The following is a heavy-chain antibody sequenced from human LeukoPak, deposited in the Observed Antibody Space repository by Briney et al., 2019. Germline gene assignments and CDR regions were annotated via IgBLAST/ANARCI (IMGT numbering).Heavy chain of an antibody. CDR1: GGTFSSYT. J-gene: IGHJ4*02. Sequence: SVKVSCKSSGGTFSSYTITWVRQAPGQGLECMGRIIPIFGTANYAQRFQGRVTITTDESTSTAYMELSSLRSEDTAVYYCARSLCLGNSSRCPSDYWGQGTLVTVSS. CDR3: ARSLCLGNSSRCPSDY. CDR2: IIPIFGTA. V-gene: IGHV1-69*05. D-gene: IGHD6-13*01.